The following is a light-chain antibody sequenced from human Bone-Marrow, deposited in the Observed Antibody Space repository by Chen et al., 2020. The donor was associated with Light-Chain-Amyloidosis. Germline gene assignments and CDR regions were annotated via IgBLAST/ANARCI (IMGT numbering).Light chain of an antibody. CDR2: DAS. CDR3: QRSYGMPRS. V-gene: IGKV1-39*01. Sequence: DIQMTQSPSSLSASVGDRVTITCRASQSIANFLNWYQQKPGKAPNLLIYDASSLQSGVPSRFRGSRSGTDFTLTINTLQPEDSATYFCQRSYGMPRSFGGETKVEIK. J-gene: IGKJ4*01. CDR1: QSIANF.